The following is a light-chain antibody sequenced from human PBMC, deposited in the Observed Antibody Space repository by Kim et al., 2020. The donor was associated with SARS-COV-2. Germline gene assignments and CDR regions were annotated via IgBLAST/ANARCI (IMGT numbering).Light chain of an antibody. CDR1: SGSIGRNY. V-gene: IGLV6-57*03. Sequence: NFMLTQPHSVSESPGKTVTIACTRSSGSIGRNYVQWYQQRPGSAPSTVIYEDYHRPSGVPDRFSGPIDSSSNSAPLTISGLKTEDEADYCCQSYHSTGWVFGTGTQLTVL. CDR2: EDY. CDR3: QSYHSTGWV. J-gene: IGLJ3*02.